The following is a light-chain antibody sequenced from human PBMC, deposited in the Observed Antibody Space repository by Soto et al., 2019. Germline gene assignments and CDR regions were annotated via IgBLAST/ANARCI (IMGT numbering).Light chain of an antibody. Sequence: QSALTQPASVSGSPGQSITISCTGTSNDLGSYNLVSWYQQHPGKAPKLMIFDVTKRPSGVPDRFSASKSGNTASLTISGLQAEDEADYYCCSYAGSHTMVFGEGTKVTVL. V-gene: IGLV2-23*02. CDR1: SNDLGSYNL. CDR2: DVT. J-gene: IGLJ3*02. CDR3: CSYAGSHTMV.